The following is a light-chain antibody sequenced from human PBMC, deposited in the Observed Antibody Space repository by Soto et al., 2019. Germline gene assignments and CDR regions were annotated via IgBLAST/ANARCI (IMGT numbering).Light chain of an antibody. Sequence: DIPMTQSPSSLSASVGDRVTITCRASQGISTFLAWYQQKPGKVPKLLISAASTLQSGVPSRFSGSGSGTDFTLTITSLQPEDVATYYCQKYSSVITFGQGTRLEMK. CDR1: QGISTF. CDR3: QKYSSVIT. J-gene: IGKJ5*01. CDR2: AAS. V-gene: IGKV1-27*01.